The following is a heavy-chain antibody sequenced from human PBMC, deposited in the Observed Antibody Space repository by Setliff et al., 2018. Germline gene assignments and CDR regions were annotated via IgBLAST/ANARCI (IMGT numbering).Heavy chain of an antibody. V-gene: IGHV4-61*09. CDR2: IYTSGST. CDR3: ARNPEFLQYSFDL. J-gene: IGHJ2*01. CDR1: GDSISSRTYY. Sequence: SETLSLTCTVSGDSISSRTYYWSWIRQPAGKGLEWIGHIYTSGSTNYNPSIKSRLTISVDTSKNQFSRKLSSMTAADTALYYCARNPEFLQYSFDLWGRGTLVTVSS. D-gene: IGHD5-12*01.